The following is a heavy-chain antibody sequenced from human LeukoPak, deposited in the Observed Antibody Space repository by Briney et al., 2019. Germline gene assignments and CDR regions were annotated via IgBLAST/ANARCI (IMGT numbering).Heavy chain of an antibody. V-gene: IGHV3-48*04. CDR2: ISSSGSTI. CDR3: SRDPRQLDY. CDR1: GFTFSSYA. J-gene: IGHJ4*02. Sequence: GSLRLSCAASGFTFSSYAMSWVRQAPGKGLEWVSYISSSGSTIYYADSVKGRFTISRDNAKNSLYLQMNSLRAEDTAVYYCSRDPRQLDYWGQGTLVTVSS. D-gene: IGHD5-18*01.